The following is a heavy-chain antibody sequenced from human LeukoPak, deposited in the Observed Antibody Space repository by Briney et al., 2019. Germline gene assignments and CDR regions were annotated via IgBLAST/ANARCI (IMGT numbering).Heavy chain of an antibody. CDR2: IYYSGST. Sequence: PSETLSLTCTVSGGSISSSSYYWGWIRQPPGKGLEWIGSIYYSGSTYYNPSLKSRVTISVDTSKNQFSLKLSSVTAADTAVYYCSRDRAEDYGGNRASYYYYMDVWGKGTTVTVSS. CDR3: SRDRAEDYGGNRASYYYYMDV. V-gene: IGHV4-39*07. D-gene: IGHD4-23*01. CDR1: GGSISSSSYY. J-gene: IGHJ6*03.